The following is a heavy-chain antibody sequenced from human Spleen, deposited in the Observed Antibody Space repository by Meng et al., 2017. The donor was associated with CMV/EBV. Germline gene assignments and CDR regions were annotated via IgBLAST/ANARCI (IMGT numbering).Heavy chain of an antibody. V-gene: IGHV3-7*01. CDR3: GRDMDV. Sequence: RGSLRLSCAASGFHFPTYWMSWVRQAPGKALEWVANINQDGSQRNYVDSVKGRFTIARDNAKNSMYLQMNSLRVEDTAVYYCGRDMDVWGQGTTVTVSS. CDR1: GFHFPTYW. CDR2: INQDGSQR. J-gene: IGHJ6*02.